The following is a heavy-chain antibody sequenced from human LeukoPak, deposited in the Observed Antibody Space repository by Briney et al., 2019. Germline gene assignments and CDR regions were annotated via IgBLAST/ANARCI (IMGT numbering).Heavy chain of an antibody. CDR2: INPNSGGT. CDR1: GYTFTGYY. Sequence: ASVKVSCKASGYTFTGYYMHWVRQAPGQGLEWMGWINPNSGGTNYAQKFQGRVTMTRDTSISTAYMELSRLRSGDTAVYYCARGVVPAAMPGYWGQGTLVTVSS. D-gene: IGHD2-2*01. CDR3: ARGVVPAAMPGY. J-gene: IGHJ4*02. V-gene: IGHV1-2*02.